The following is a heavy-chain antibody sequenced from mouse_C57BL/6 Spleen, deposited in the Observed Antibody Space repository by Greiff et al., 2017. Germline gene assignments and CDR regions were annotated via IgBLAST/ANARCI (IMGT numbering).Heavy chain of an antibody. CDR2: INPNYGTT. CDR1: GYSFTDYN. V-gene: IGHV1-39*01. J-gene: IGHJ3*01. Sequence: EVKVVESGPELVKPGASVKISCKASGYSFTDYNMNWVKQSNGKSLEWIGVINPNYGTTSYNQKFKGKATLTVDQSSSTAYMQLNSLTSEDSAVYYCAREGTGPWFAYWGQGTLVTVSA. CDR3: AREGTGPWFAY. D-gene: IGHD4-1*01.